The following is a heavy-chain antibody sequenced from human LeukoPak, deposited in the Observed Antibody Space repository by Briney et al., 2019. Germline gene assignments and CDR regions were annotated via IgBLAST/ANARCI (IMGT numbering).Heavy chain of an antibody. CDR1: GYTFTGYY. Sequence: ASVKVSCKASGYTFTGYYIHWVRQAPGQGLEWMGWINPSSGGTNFAQKFQSRVTMTRDTSISTAYMELSRLTSDDTAVYYCTIIPLAATLDWSDPWGQGTLVTVSS. J-gene: IGHJ5*02. V-gene: IGHV1-2*02. D-gene: IGHD6-19*01. CDR3: TIIPLAATLDWSDP. CDR2: INPSSGGT.